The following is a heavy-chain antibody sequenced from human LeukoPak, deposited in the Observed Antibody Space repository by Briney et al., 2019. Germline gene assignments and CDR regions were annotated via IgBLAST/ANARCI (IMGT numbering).Heavy chain of an antibody. D-gene: IGHD3-22*01. CDR2: IYYSGGT. CDR3: ARLGFTMILVATT. Sequence: SDTLSLTCTVSGDSIDSSTYYWGWIRQPPGKGLEWIGSIYYSGGTYSNPSLKSRVTISIDTSKNQFSLKLSSVTAADTAMYYCARLGFTMILVATTWGQGTLVTVSS. V-gene: IGHV4-39*01. CDR1: GDSIDSSTYY. J-gene: IGHJ4*02.